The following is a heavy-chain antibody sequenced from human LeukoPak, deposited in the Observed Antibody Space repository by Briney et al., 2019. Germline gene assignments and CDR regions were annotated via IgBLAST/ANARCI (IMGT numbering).Heavy chain of an antibody. Sequence: SETLSLTCTVSGGSISSYYWSWIRQPAGKGLELIGRIYTSGSTNYNPSLKSRVTMSVDTSKNQFSLKLSSVTAADTAVYYCATLTRITIFGVVDYWGQGTLVTVSS. CDR1: GGSISSYY. J-gene: IGHJ4*02. D-gene: IGHD3-3*01. CDR3: ATLTRITIFGVVDY. CDR2: IYTSGST. V-gene: IGHV4-4*07.